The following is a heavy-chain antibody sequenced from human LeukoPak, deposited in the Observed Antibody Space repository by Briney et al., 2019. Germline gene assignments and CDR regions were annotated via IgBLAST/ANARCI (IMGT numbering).Heavy chain of an antibody. CDR2: IYYSGST. V-gene: IGHV4-59*01. D-gene: IGHD5-12*01. CDR1: GGSISSYY. CDR3: ARDSGDIVDNYFDY. J-gene: IGHJ4*02. Sequence: SETLSLTCTVSGGSISSYYWSWIRQPPRKGLEWIGYIYYSGSTNYNTSLKSRVTIPVDTSKNQCSLKLSSVTAADTAVYYCARDSGDIVDNYFDYWGQGTLVTVSS.